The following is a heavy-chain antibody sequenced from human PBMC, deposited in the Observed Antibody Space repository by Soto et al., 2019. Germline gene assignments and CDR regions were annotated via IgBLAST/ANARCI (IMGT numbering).Heavy chain of an antibody. CDR2: IKQDGSEK. J-gene: IGHJ6*03. CDR1: GFTLSSYW. V-gene: IGHV3-7*01. CDR3: AMPYPDNYYYYDMDV. Sequence: GGSLRLSCAASGFTLSSYWMSWGRQAPGKGVEWGANIKQDGSEKYYVDSVKGRFTISRDNAKNSLYLQMNSLRAEDTAVYYCAMPYPDNYYYYDMDVWGKGTTVTVSS.